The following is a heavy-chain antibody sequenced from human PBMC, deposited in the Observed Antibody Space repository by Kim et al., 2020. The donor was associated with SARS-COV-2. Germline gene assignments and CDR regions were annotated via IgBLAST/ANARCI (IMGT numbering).Heavy chain of an antibody. Sequence: SLKSRVTRSVDTSKNQFSLKLSSVTAADTAVYYCARDSSSWYQKGNWFDPWGQGTLVTVSS. CDR3: ARDSSSWYQKGNWFDP. D-gene: IGHD6-13*01. J-gene: IGHJ5*02. V-gene: IGHV4-31*02.